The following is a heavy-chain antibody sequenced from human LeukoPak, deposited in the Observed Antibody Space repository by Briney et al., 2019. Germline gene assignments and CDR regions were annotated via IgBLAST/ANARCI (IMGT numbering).Heavy chain of an antibody. V-gene: IGHV3-7*03. CDR2: IKQDGSEK. D-gene: IGHD7-27*01. J-gene: IGHJ4*02. CDR1: GFTFSSYW. Sequence: GSLRLSCAASGFTFSSYWMSWVRQAPGKGVEWVANIKQDGSEKYYVDSVKGRFTISRDNAKNSLYLQMNSLRAEDTAVYYCVSRAGSPWGPFDDWGQGTLVTVSS. CDR3: VSRAGSPWGPFDD.